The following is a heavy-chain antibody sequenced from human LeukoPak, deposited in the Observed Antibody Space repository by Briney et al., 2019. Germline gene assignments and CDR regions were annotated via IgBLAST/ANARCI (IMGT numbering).Heavy chain of an antibody. CDR3: ARDSRTYSSSWYYFGY. CDR2: IIPIFGTA. V-gene: IGHV1-69*13. CDR1: GGTFSSYV. Sequence: VASVKVPCKASGGTFSSYVISWVRQAPGQGLEWMGGIIPIFGTANYAQKFQGRVTITADGSTSTAYMELSSLRSEDTAVYYCARDSRTYSSSWYYFGYWGQGTLVTVSS. J-gene: IGHJ4*02. D-gene: IGHD6-13*01.